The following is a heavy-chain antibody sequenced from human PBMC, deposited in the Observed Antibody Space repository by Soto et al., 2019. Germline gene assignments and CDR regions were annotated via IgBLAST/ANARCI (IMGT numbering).Heavy chain of an antibody. CDR1: GGTFSSYA. J-gene: IGHJ3*02. D-gene: IGHD2-15*01. CDR2: IIPIFGTA. Sequence: ASVKVSCKASGGTFSSYAISWVRQAPGQGLEWMGGIIPIFGTANYAQKFQGRVTITADKSTSTAYMELSSLRSEDTAVYYCAREADGGKGGDAFDIWGQGTMVTVSS. CDR3: AREADGGKGGDAFDI. V-gene: IGHV1-69*06.